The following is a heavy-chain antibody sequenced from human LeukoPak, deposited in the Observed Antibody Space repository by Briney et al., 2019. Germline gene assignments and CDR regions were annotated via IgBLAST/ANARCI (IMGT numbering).Heavy chain of an antibody. CDR3: ARGSNYYGSGSAYYYYMDV. CDR2: LHTSENT. CDR1: GGSINNFY. D-gene: IGHD3-10*01. J-gene: IGHJ6*03. Sequence: KPSETLSLTCTFSGGSINNFYWSWIRQPAGKGLEWIGRLHTSENTNYNPSLKSRVTMSVDTSKNQFSLKLSSVTAADTAVYYCARGSNYYGSGSAYYYYMDVWGKGTTVTVSS. V-gene: IGHV4-4*07.